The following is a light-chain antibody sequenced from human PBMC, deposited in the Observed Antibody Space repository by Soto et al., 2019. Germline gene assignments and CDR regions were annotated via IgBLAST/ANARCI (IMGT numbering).Light chain of an antibody. Sequence: EIVLTQSPATLSLSPGERATLSCRASQSVSSYLAWYQQKPGQAPRLLIYDASHRATGIPARFSGGGSGTDFTLTISSLDPEDFAVYYCQQSFNWPRFTFGQGTKLEIK. CDR1: QSVSSY. CDR3: QQSFNWPRFT. CDR2: DAS. V-gene: IGKV3-11*01. J-gene: IGKJ2*01.